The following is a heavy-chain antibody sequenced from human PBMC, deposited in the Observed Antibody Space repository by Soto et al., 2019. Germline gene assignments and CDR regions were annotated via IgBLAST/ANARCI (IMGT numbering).Heavy chain of an antibody. J-gene: IGHJ4*02. D-gene: IGHD1-26*01. CDR1: GFTFSNAW. V-gene: IGHV3-15*07. CDR2: IKSKTDGGTT. CDR3: TTFWVPRPATGFRLNQHPFDY. Sequence: PGGSLRLSCAASGFTFSNAWMNWVRQAPGKGLEWVGRIKSKTDGGTTDYAAPVKGRFTISRDDSKNTLYLQMNSLKTEDTAVYYCTTFWVPRPATGFRLNQHPFDYWGQGTLVTVPS.